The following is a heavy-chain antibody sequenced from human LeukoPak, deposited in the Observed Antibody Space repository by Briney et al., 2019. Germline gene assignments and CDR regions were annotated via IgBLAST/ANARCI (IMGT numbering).Heavy chain of an antibody. J-gene: IGHJ4*02. CDR3: AREANYYGSGSYFEGTFDY. Sequence: SETPSLTCSVSGDSISYFYWSWIRQSPGKGLEWIGYIYHNGITNYNPSLKSRVTISIDTSKNEFSLKLTSVIAADTAVYFCAREANYYGSGSYFEGTFDYWGQGSLVTVSS. D-gene: IGHD3-10*01. CDR1: GDSISYFY. CDR2: IYHNGIT. V-gene: IGHV4-59*01.